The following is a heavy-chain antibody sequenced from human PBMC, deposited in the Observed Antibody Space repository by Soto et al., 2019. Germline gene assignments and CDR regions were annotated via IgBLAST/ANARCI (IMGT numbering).Heavy chain of an antibody. V-gene: IGHV4-59*03. CDR1: GDAISNYY. CDR3: ARGTRALITSFFAY. D-gene: IGHD1-20*01. Sequence: SGALSVTCSVPGDAISNYYWSWIRQTPWRGLEWIGCVHESGSTDYNPSLRGRVIISLHSSKSQFSLSLRSATAADTATYYCARGTRALITSFFAYWGQVMPVTVSP. J-gene: IGHJ4*02. CDR2: VHESGST.